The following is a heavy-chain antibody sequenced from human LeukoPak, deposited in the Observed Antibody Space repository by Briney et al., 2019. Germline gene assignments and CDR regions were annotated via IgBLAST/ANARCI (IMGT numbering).Heavy chain of an antibody. J-gene: IGHJ6*03. CDR3: ARGQVMITFGGVIVTDYYYMDV. D-gene: IGHD3-16*02. Sequence: ASVTVSCKASGYTFTSYDINWVRQATGQGLEWMGWVNPNSGNTGYAQKFQGRVTMTRNTSISTAYMELSSLRSEDTAVYYCARGQVMITFGGVIVTDYYYMDVWGKGTTVTVSS. CDR1: GYTFTSYD. V-gene: IGHV1-8*01. CDR2: VNPNSGNT.